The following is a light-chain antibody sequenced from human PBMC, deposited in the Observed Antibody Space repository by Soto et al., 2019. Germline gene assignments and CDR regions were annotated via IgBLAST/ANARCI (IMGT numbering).Light chain of an antibody. CDR3: SSYTSSTTLDVV. J-gene: IGLJ2*01. Sequence: QSVLTQPASVSGSPGQSITISCTGTSSDVGGHNYVSWYQQHPGTAPKLMIYEVTNRPSGVSNRFSGSKSGNTASLTISGLQAEDEAEYYCSSYTSSTTLDVVFGGGTKVTVL. CDR2: EVT. CDR1: SSDVGGHNY. V-gene: IGLV2-14*01.